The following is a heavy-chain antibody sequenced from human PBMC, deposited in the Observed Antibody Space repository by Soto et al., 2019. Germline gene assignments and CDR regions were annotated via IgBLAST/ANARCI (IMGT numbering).Heavy chain of an antibody. CDR3: ARVYAAGRGDY. Sequence: QVQLQESGPGLVKPSETLSLTCTVSGGSISSYYWSWIRQPPGKGLEWIGFIYYSGSTKSNPSLESRVTISVDTSKSQFSLKLTSVTAADTAVYYCARVYAAGRGDYWGQGTLVTVSS. D-gene: IGHD6-13*01. V-gene: IGHV4-59*01. J-gene: IGHJ4*02. CDR2: IYYSGST. CDR1: GGSISSYY.